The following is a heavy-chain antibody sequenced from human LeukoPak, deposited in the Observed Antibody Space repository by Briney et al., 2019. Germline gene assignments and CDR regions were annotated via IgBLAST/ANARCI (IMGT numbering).Heavy chain of an antibody. D-gene: IGHD3-22*01. V-gene: IGHV4-30-4*08. J-gene: IGHJ5*02. CDR1: GGSISSGDYY. CDR3: ARDDGSGYPTFWFDP. Sequence: SETPSLTCTVSGGSISSGDYYWSWIRQPPGKGLEWIGYIYYSGSTYYNPSLKCRVTISVDTSKNQFSLKLSSVTAADTAVYYCARDDGSGYPTFWFDPWGQGTLVTVSS. CDR2: IYYSGST.